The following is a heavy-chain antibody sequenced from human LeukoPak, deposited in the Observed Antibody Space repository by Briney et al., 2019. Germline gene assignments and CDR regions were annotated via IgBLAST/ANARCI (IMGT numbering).Heavy chain of an antibody. J-gene: IGHJ4*02. CDR1: GFTFSSYD. D-gene: IGHD6-19*01. CDR2: IGTAGDT. V-gene: IGHV3-13*01. CDR3: ARVPYSSGWYAN. Sequence: TGGSLRLSCAASGFTFSSYDMHWVRQATGKGLEWVSAIGTAGDTYYPGSVKGRFTISRENAKNSSYLQMNSLRAEDTAVYYCARVPYSSGWYANWGQGTLVTVSS.